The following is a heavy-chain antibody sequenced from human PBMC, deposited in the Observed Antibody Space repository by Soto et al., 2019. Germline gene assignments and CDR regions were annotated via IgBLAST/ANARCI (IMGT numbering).Heavy chain of an antibody. Sequence: HPGGSLRLSCAVSGFTFSNSVLSWVRQAPGKGLEWVSTFSGGSTYYADSVKGRFTISRDNSKNTLYLQMNSLRAEDTAVYYCAKLRAGRFSWGQGTLVTVSS. V-gene: IGHV3-23*01. J-gene: IGHJ4*02. CDR3: AKLRAGRFS. CDR1: GFTFSNSV. CDR2: FSGGST. D-gene: IGHD6-19*01.